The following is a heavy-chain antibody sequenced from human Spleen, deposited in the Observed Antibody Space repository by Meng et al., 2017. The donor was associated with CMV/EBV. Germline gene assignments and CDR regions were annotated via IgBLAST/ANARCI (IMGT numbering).Heavy chain of an antibody. CDR1: GFTVSSNY. Sequence: SGFTVSSNYRRWVRQAPGKGLEWVSIIYIGGNTYYADSVKGRFTISRDNSKNTVYLQMNSLRSEDTAVYYCARDPAHWGSGDWVDPWGQGTLVTVSS. CDR2: IYIGGNT. D-gene: IGHD7-27*01. CDR3: ARDPAHWGSGDWVDP. J-gene: IGHJ5*02. V-gene: IGHV3-66*02.